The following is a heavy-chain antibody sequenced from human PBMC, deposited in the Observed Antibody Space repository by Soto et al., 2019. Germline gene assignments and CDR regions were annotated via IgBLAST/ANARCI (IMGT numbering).Heavy chain of an antibody. CDR3: ARNGSYYDFWSGYYFGGGMDV. J-gene: IGHJ6*02. Sequence: SETLSLTCAVYGGSFSGYYWSWIRQPPGKGLEWIGEINHSGSTNYNPSPKSRVTISVDTSKNQFSLKLSSVTAADTAVYYCARNGSYYDFWSGYYFGGGMDVWGQGTTVTVSS. CDR2: INHSGST. CDR1: GGSFSGYY. D-gene: IGHD3-3*01. V-gene: IGHV4-34*01.